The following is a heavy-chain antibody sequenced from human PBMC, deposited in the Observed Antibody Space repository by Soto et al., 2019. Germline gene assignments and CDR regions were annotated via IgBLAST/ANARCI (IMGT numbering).Heavy chain of an antibody. D-gene: IGHD2-8*01. CDR1: GGSFSGYY. J-gene: IGHJ4*02. CDR2: INHSGST. CDR3: ARGHPMVYAITYDSGTKHHQPNYYFDY. Sequence: QVQLQQWGAGLLKPSETLSLTCAVYGGSFSGYYWSWIRQPPGKGLEWIGEINHSGSTNYNPSLKSRVTISVDTSKNQFSLKLSSVTAADTAVYYCARGHPMVYAITYDSGTKHHQPNYYFDYWGQGTLVTVSS. V-gene: IGHV4-34*01.